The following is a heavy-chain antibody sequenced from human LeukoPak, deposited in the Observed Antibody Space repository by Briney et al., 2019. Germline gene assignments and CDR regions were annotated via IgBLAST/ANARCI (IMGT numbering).Heavy chain of an antibody. CDR3: ATELSSYYYYGMDV. V-gene: IGHV1-18*01. D-gene: IGHD3-16*02. J-gene: IGHJ6*02. Sequence: GASVKVSCKASGYTFTSYGISWVRQAPGQGLEWMGWISAYSGNTNYAQKLQGRVTTTTDTSTSTAYMELRSLRSDDTAVYYCATELSSYYYYGMDVWGQGTTVTVSS. CDR2: ISAYSGNT. CDR1: GYTFTSYG.